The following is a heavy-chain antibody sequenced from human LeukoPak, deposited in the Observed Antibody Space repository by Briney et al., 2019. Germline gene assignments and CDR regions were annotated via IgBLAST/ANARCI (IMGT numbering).Heavy chain of an antibody. CDR2: IWYDGSNK. J-gene: IGHJ4*02. D-gene: IGHD1-1*01. Sequence: GGSLRLSCAAAGFTFSNFGMHWVRQAPGKGLEWGAIIWYDGSNKYYADSVKGRFTISRDNSKNTVHLQMNSLRAEDTAVYYCARDHNWNSLDYWGQGTLVTVSS. CDR3: ARDHNWNSLDY. V-gene: IGHV3-33*01. CDR1: GFTFSNFG.